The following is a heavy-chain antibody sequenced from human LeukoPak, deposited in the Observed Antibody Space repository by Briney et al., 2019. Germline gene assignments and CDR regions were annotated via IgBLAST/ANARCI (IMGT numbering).Heavy chain of an antibody. CDR1: GGSISSGGYP. D-gene: IGHD3-16*01. CDR2: IYHSGST. Sequence: SQTPSLTCAVSGGSISSGGYPWSWIRQPPGKGLEWIGYIYHSGSTYYNPSLKSRVTISVDRSKNQFSLKLSSVSAADTAVYYCARGSRGLHFDYWGQGTLVTVSS. J-gene: IGHJ4*02. V-gene: IGHV4-30-2*01. CDR3: ARGSRGLHFDY.